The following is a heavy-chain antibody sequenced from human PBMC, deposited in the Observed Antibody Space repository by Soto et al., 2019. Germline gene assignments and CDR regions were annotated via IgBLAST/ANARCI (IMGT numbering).Heavy chain of an antibody. V-gene: IGHV1-24*01. CDR3: ATGPYGDYHSNGMDV. J-gene: IGHJ6*02. CDR1: GYTLTELS. D-gene: IGHD4-17*01. CDR2: FDPEDGET. Sequence: ASVKVSCKVSGYTLTELSMHWVRQAPGKGLEWMGGFDPEDGETIYAQKFQGRVTMTEDTSTDTAYMELSSLRSEDTAVYYCATGPYGDYHSNGMDVWGQGTTVTVSS.